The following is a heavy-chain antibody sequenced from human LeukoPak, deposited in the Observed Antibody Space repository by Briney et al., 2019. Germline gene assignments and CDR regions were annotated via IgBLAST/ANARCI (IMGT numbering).Heavy chain of an antibody. V-gene: IGHV4-30-2*01. Sequence: PSETLSLTCDVSGGSINSGDYSWNWIRQPPGKGLEWIGNIYRRGTTYYNPSLKSRVTISVDRSKNQFSLKLSSVTAADTAVYHCARGDQGIDYWGQGTLVTVSS. CDR1: GGSINSGDYS. D-gene: IGHD2-2*01. CDR2: IYRRGTT. J-gene: IGHJ4*02. CDR3: ARGDQGIDY.